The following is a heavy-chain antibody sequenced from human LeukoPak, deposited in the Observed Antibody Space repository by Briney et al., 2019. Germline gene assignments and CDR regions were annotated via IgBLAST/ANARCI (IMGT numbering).Heavy chain of an antibody. D-gene: IGHD3-10*01. CDR1: GYTFTSYD. CDR2: MNPNSGNT. CDR3: ARGGYYGSGSYTRLDY. V-gene: IGHV1-8*03. J-gene: IGHJ4*02. Sequence: ASVTVSCKASGYTFTSYDINWVRQATGQGLEWMGWMNPNSGNTGYAQKFQGRVTITRNTSISTAYMELSSLRSEDTAVYYCARGGYYGSGSYTRLDYWGQGTLVTVSS.